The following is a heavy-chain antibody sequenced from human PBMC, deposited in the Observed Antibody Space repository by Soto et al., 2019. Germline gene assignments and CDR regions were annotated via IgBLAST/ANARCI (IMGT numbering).Heavy chain of an antibody. J-gene: IGHJ4*02. D-gene: IGHD3-22*01. Sequence: GGSLRLSCAVSGFTFSTHWMTWVRQAPGKGLEWVANIKPDGSEKYYGDSVRGQFSISRDNSENSLYLQMNSLGVDDTAVYYCARGDGSGCPAFWGQGTLVTVSS. CDR1: GFTFSTHW. CDR3: ARGDGSGCPAF. CDR2: IKPDGSEK. V-gene: IGHV3-7*03.